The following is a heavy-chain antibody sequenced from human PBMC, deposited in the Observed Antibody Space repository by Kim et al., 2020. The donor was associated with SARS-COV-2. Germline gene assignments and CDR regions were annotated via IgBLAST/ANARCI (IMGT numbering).Heavy chain of an antibody. CDR3: ARGAELLRTVTTDYYGMDV. Sequence: SETLSLTCAVYGGSFSGYYWSWIRQPPGKGLEWIGEINHSGSTNYNPSLKSRVTISVDTSKNQFSLKLSSVTAADTAVYYCARGAELLRTVTTDYYGMDVWGQGTTVTVSS. D-gene: IGHD4-17*01. CDR1: GGSFSGYY. V-gene: IGHV4-34*01. CDR2: INHSGST. J-gene: IGHJ6*02.